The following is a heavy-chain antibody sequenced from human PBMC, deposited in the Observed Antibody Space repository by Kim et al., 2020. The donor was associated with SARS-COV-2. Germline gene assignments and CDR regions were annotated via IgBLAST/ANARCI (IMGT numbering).Heavy chain of an antibody. V-gene: IGHV4-34*01. CDR2: INRGGST. CDR3: ARGVASGSFFHY. Sequence: SETLSLTCAVYGGSFSTTSYYWSWIRQPPGKGLEWIGEINRGGSTKYNPSLTGRATMSLGTSNNQFSLQLRSVTAADTAMYYCARGVASGSFFHYWGPGT. D-gene: IGHD3-10*01. CDR1: GGSFSTTSYY. J-gene: IGHJ4*02.